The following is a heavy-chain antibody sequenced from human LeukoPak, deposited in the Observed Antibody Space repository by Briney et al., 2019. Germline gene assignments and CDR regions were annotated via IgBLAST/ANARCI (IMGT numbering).Heavy chain of an antibody. J-gene: IGHJ4*02. Sequence: GGSLRLSCAASGFTVSSNYMSWVRQAPGKGLELVSVIYSGGSTYYADSVKGRFTISRDNYKNTLYLQMNSLRAEDTAVYYCARDGSPYCSSTSCYAQWGQGSMVSVCS. CDR1: GFTVSSNY. V-gene: IGHV3-66*01. D-gene: IGHD2-2*01. CDR3: ARDGSPYCSSTSCYAQ. CDR2: IYSGGST.